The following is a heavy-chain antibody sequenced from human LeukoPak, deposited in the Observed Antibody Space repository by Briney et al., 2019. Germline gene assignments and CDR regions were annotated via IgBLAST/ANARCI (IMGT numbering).Heavy chain of an antibody. Sequence: ASVKVSCKASGYTFTGYYMHWVRQAPGQGVEWMGWINPNSGGTNYAQQFQGRVTMNRDASIGTAYMELSRLRFVDPAVFYCARLRKNWFDPWGQGTLVTVSS. V-gene: IGHV1-2*02. CDR3: ARLRKNWFDP. D-gene: IGHD3-3*01. CDR1: GYTFTGYY. CDR2: INPNSGGT. J-gene: IGHJ5*02.